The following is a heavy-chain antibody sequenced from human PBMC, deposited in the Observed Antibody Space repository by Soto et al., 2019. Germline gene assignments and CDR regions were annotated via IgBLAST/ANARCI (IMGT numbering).Heavy chain of an antibody. CDR1: GYTFSSYG. V-gene: IGHV1-18*01. CDR3: ARDAHRFLEWLFLDY. J-gene: IGHJ4*02. D-gene: IGHD3-3*01. CDR2: ISADNGNT. Sequence: ASVKVSCKASGYTFSSYGITWVRQAPGQGLEWMGWISADNGNTKYAQKLQGRLTMTTDTSTRTAYMELRSLRSDDTAVYYCARDAHRFLEWLFLDYCRERTLVTV.